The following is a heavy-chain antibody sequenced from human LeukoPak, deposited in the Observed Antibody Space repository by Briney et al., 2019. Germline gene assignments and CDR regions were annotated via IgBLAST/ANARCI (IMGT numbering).Heavy chain of an antibody. CDR3: ARRPYCSSTICYGGDYFDY. J-gene: IGHJ4*02. D-gene: IGHD2-2*01. V-gene: IGHV5-51*01. Sequence: GESLKISCKGSGYTFTNYWIGWMRQMPGKGLEWMGIIYLGDSNIRYSPSFQGQVTISVDKSISTAYLQWSSLKASDTAMYYCARRPYCSSTICYGGDYFDYWGQGTPVTVSS. CDR2: IYLGDSNI. CDR1: GYTFTNYW.